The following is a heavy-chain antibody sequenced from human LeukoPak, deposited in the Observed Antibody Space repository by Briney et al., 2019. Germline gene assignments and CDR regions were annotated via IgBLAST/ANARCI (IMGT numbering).Heavy chain of an antibody. V-gene: IGHV4-39*07. CDR3: ASGDVLMVSHYMDV. D-gene: IGHD2-8*01. CDR1: GGSISSSSYY. Sequence: SETLSLTCTVSGGSISSSSYYWGWIRQPPGKGLEWIGSIYHSGSTYYNPSLKSRVTISVDTSKNQFSLKLSSVTAADTAVYYCASGDVLMVSHYMDVWGKGTTVTVSS. J-gene: IGHJ6*03. CDR2: IYHSGST.